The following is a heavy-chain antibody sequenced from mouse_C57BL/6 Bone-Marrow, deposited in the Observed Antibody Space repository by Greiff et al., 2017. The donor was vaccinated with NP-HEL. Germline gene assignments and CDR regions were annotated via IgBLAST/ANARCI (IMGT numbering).Heavy chain of an antibody. CDR2: IWTGGGT. CDR1: GFSLTSYA. CDR3: ARRGEWGDYYAMDY. Sequence: VKLVESGPGLVAPSQSLSITCTVSGFSLTSYAISWVRQPPGKGLEWLGVIWTGGGTNYNSALKSRLSISKDNSKSQVFLKMNSLQTDDTARYYCARRGEWGDYYAMDYWGQGTSVTVSS. J-gene: IGHJ4*01. V-gene: IGHV2-9-1*01.